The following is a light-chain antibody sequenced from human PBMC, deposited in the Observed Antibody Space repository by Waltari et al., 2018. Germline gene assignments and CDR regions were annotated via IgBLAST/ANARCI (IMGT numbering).Light chain of an antibody. Sequence: DIQMTQFPSTLSASVGDRVTITCRASQNISPWLAWHQQKPGKAPRLLIYKTSTLESGVPSRFSGSGSGTEFTLTISSLQPEDFATYYCQRYKTSFRTFGQGTRVEIK. J-gene: IGKJ1*01. CDR2: KTS. V-gene: IGKV1-5*03. CDR1: QNISPW. CDR3: QRYKTSFRT.